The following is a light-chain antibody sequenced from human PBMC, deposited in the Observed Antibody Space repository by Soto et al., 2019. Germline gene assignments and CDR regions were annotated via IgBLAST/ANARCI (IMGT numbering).Light chain of an antibody. Sequence: TRSAGTLSFSRWEMSTLSCMASQSVSSNLAWYQQKPGQAPRRLIYGASSRAADIPDRFSGSGSGTDFTLTINRLEPEDFAVYYCQQYDSSPRTFGQGTKVDIK. J-gene: IGKJ1*01. V-gene: IGKV3-20*01. CDR2: GAS. CDR3: QQYDSSPRT. CDR1: QSVSSN.